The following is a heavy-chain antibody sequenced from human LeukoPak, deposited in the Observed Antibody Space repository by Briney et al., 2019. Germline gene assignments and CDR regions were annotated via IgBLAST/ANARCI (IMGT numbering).Heavy chain of an antibody. CDR3: ASLYSSGWYAINSGWFDP. D-gene: IGHD6-19*01. V-gene: IGHV4-4*02. CDR1: GVSISSSNW. Sequence: SETLSLTCAVSGVSISSSNWWSWVRQPPGKGLEWIGEIYHSGSTNYNPSLKSRVTISVDKSKNQFSLKLSSVTAADTAVYYCASLYSSGWYAINSGWFDPWGQGTLVTVSS. J-gene: IGHJ5*02. CDR2: IYHSGST.